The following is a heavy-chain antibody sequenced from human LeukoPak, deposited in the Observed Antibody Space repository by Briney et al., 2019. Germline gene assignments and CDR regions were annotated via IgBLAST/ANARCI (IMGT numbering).Heavy chain of an antibody. CDR2: TYYRSKWYT. J-gene: IGHJ5*02. Sequence: SQTLSLTCAISGDSVSSNSAAWNWIRQSPSRGLEWLGRTYYRSKWYTAYAVSVKSRITINPDTSKNKFSLQLNSVTPEDTAVYYCARTGVRYGYNYFRNWFDPWGQGTLVTVSS. V-gene: IGHV6-1*01. CDR3: ARTGVRYGYNYFRNWFDP. CDR1: GDSVSSNSAA. D-gene: IGHD5-24*01.